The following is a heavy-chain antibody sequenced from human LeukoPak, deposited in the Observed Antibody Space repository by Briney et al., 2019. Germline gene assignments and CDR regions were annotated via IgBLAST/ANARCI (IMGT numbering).Heavy chain of an antibody. J-gene: IGHJ5*02. CDR3: AKTLVASPGNTGGP. CDR1: GFTFSDCY. D-gene: IGHD6-6*01. Sequence: PGGSLRLSCAASGFTFSDCYMSWFRQAPGKGLKWLSYIGGSGADTNYADSVKGRFTTSRDNAKSSLYLQMNSLRAEDTAVYYCAKTLVASPGNTGGPWGQGTLVTVSS. V-gene: IGHV3-11*03. CDR2: IGGSGADT.